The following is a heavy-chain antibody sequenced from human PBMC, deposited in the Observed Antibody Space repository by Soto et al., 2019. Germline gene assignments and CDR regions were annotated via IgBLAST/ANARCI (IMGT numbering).Heavy chain of an antibody. D-gene: IGHD7-27*01. CDR1: GFSLSTSGVG. J-gene: IGHJ4*02. V-gene: IGHV2-5*02. Sequence: QITLKESGPTLVKPTQTLTLTCTFSGFSLSTSGVGVGWIRQPPGKALEWLAFLYWDDDKRYSPSLKSRLTITNDTSKNQVILTMTNMDPVDTATYYCARTSVNWGSRGLVDYWGQGTLVTVAS. CDR3: ARTSVNWGSRGLVDY. CDR2: LYWDDDK.